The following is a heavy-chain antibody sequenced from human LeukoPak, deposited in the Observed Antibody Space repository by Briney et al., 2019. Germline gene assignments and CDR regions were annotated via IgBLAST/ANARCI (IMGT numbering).Heavy chain of an antibody. CDR1: GGSISSGSYY. J-gene: IGHJ4*02. D-gene: IGHD6-13*01. Sequence: PSETLSLTCTVSGGSISSGSYYWSWIRQPAGKGLEWIGRIYTSGSTNYNPSLKSRVTISVDTSKNQFSLKLSSVTAADTAVYYCARVGIAAAGFDYWGQGTLVTVSS. CDR2: IYTSGST. V-gene: IGHV4-61*02. CDR3: ARVGIAAAGFDY.